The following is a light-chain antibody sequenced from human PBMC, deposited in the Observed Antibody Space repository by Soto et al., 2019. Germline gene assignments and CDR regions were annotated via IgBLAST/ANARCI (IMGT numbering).Light chain of an antibody. J-gene: IGLJ1*01. CDR1: SSDVGGFNY. Sequence: SELKHPASGNGAPVHSITISKTRTSSDVGGFNYVSWYQQHPGKAPKLMIYDVTNRPSGVSYRFSGSKSGNTASLTISGLQAEDEADYYCNSYTSSSTYVFGTGTKVTVL. CDR2: DVT. CDR3: NSYTSSSTYV. V-gene: IGLV2-14*03.